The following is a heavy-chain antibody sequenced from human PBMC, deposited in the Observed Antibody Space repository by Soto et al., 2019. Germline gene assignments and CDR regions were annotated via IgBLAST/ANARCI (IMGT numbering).Heavy chain of an antibody. J-gene: IGHJ4*02. CDR2: ISAYNGNT. CDR3: ARDQEDIVLMVYAQPLDY. V-gene: IGHV1-18*01. Sequence: ASVKVSCKASGYTFTSYGISWVRQAPGQGLEWKGWISAYNGNTNYAQKLQGRVTMTTDTSTSTAYMELRSLRSDDTAVYYFARDQEDIVLMVYAQPLDYWGQGTLVTVSS. CDR1: GYTFTSYG. D-gene: IGHD2-8*01.